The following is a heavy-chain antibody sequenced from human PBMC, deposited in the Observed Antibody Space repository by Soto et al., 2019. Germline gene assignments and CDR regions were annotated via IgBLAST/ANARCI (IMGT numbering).Heavy chain of an antibody. CDR3: AKNGQPPYYYYGLDV. CDR2: ISGYNGDT. J-gene: IGHJ6*02. Sequence: ASVKVSCKASGYTFTSYDINWVRQATGQGLEWMGWISGYNGDTNYAQKFQGRVSMTIDTSTTTAYMELRSLTSDDTAVYYCAKNGQPPYYYYGLDVWGQGTKVTVSS. D-gene: IGHD2-8*01. V-gene: IGHV1-18*01. CDR1: GYTFTSYD.